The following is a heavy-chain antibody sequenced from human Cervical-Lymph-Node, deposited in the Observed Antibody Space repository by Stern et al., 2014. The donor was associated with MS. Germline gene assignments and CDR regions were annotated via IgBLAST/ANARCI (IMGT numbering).Heavy chain of an antibody. Sequence: MQLVESGAEVKKPGSSMNVSCKTSGGTFSSSYAITWMRQAPGQGLEWMGRIIPILGLANYAQKLQGRLIITADKSTSTTYMQLSSLRSEDTAVYYCARGVVSNRAAATLHNLFDPWGQGTLVTVSS. J-gene: IGHJ5*02. CDR2: IIPILGLA. V-gene: IGHV1-69*09. D-gene: IGHD2-15*01. CDR3: ARGVVSNRAAATLHNLFDP. CDR1: GGTFSSSYA.